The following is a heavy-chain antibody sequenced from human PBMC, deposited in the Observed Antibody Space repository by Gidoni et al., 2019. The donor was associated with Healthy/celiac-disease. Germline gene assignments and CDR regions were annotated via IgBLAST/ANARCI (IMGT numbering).Heavy chain of an antibody. V-gene: IGHV3-23*01. J-gene: IGHJ3*02. Sequence: EVQLLASGGGLVPPGGSLRLSCAASGFTFSSYAMSWVRQAPGKGLEWDSAISGSGGSTYYADSVKGRFTITRDNSKNTLYLQMNSLRAEDTAVYYCAKDERAAFDIWGQGTMVTVSS. CDR2: ISGSGGST. CDR3: AKDERAAFDI. CDR1: GFTFSSYA.